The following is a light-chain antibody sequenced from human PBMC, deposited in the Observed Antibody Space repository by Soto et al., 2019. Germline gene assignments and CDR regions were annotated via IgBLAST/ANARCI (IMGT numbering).Light chain of an antibody. J-gene: IGLJ3*02. V-gene: IGLV4-69*01. CDR3: QTWGTGIRV. CDR2: VNSDGSH. CDR1: SDHSNYI. Sequence: QSVLTQSPSASASLGASVKLTCTLSSDHSNYIIAWHQQPPEKGPRYLMKVNSDGSHTKGNGIPDRFSGSSSGAERYLTISGLQSEDEAVYYCQTWGTGIRVFGGGTKLTVL.